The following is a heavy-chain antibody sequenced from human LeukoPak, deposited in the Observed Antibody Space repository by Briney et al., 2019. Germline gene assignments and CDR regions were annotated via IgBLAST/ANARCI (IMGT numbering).Heavy chain of an antibody. CDR1: GGTFSSYA. CDR3: ARDGVCSSTSCRPAEFDY. CDR2: IIPIFGTA. D-gene: IGHD2-2*01. V-gene: IGHV1-69*13. Sequence: SVKVSCKASGGTFSSYAISWVRQPPGQGLEWMGEIIPIFGTANYAQKFQGRVTITADESTSTAYMELSSVRSEDTAVYYCARDGVCSSTSCRPAEFDYWGQGTLVTVSS. J-gene: IGHJ4*02.